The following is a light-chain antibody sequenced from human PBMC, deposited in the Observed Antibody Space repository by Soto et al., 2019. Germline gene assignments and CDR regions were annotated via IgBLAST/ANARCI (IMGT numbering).Light chain of an antibody. CDR3: QQRSEWPIT. CDR1: QSVAANY. V-gene: IGKV3D-20*02. CDR2: GAS. J-gene: IGKJ5*01. Sequence: EVVLTRSPGTLSLSPGERATLSCRASQSVAANYLAWYQQKRGQAPRLLIYGASSRATGIPDRFSGSGSGTDFTLTISSLEPEDFAVYYCQQRSEWPITFGQGTRLEIK.